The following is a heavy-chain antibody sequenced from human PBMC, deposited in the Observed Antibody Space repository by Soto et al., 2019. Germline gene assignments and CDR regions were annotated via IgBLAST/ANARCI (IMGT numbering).Heavy chain of an antibody. D-gene: IGHD2-15*01. CDR3: ARDLGYCRSGTCYREWFDP. V-gene: IGHV1-18*01. J-gene: IGHJ5*02. Sequence: QVRLVQSRAEVKKPGASVKVSCKASGYTFTTHGISWVRQVPGQGLEWMGWVRGYNGDTNYAQGVQSRVTMTTDTSTNTAYMELRSLRSHDTAVYYCARDLGYCRSGTCYREWFDPWGQGTLVTVSS. CDR1: GYTFTTHG. CDR2: VRGYNGDT.